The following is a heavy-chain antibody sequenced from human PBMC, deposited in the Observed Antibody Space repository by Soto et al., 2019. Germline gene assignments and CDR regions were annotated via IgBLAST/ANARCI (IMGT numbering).Heavy chain of an antibody. V-gene: IGHV1-69*12. D-gene: IGHD5-18*01. CDR3: ASHGYSYGYLFDY. Sequence: QVQLVQSGAEVKKPGSSVKVSCKASGGTFSSYAISWVRQAPGQGLEWMGGIIPIFGTADYAQKFQGRVTITADESTSTAYMELSSLRSEDMAVYYCASHGYSYGYLFDYWGQGTLVTVSS. CDR1: GGTFSSYA. J-gene: IGHJ4*02. CDR2: IIPIFGTA.